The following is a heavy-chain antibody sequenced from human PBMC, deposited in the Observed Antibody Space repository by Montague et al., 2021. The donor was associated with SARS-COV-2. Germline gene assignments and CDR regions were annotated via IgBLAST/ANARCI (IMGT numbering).Heavy chain of an antibody. CDR2: IYYSGST. J-gene: IGHJ4*02. V-gene: IGHV4-39*01. CDR1: GGSISSSSYY. Sequence: SETLSLTCTVSGGSISSSSYYWGLIRQPPGKGLEWIGSIYYSGSTYYNPSLRSRVTISVDTSKNQFSLKLSSVTAADTAVYYCARGRGSTMIVVVIPSDFDNWGQGTLVTVSS. CDR3: ARGRGSTMIVVVIPSDFDN. D-gene: IGHD3-22*01.